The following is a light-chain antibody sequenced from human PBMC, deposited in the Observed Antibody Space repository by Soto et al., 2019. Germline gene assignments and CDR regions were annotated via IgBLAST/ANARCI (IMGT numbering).Light chain of an antibody. Sequence: EKVMRQSPATLSVSPGERATLSCRASQSVRSNLAWYQQKPGQPPRLLIYDASTRATGIPSRFSGSGSGTEFTLTISSLKSEDFAVYYCQQYDNWPRTFGQGTKVDI. J-gene: IGKJ1*01. V-gene: IGKV3-15*01. CDR2: DAS. CDR1: QSVRSN. CDR3: QQYDNWPRT.